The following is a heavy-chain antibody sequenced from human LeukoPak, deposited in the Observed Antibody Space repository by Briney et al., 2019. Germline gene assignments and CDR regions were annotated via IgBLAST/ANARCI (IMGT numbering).Heavy chain of an antibody. D-gene: IGHD5-24*01. Sequence: GASVKVSCTASGGTFSSYAISWVRQAPGQGLEWMGIINPSGGSTSYAQKFQGRVTMTRDTSTSTVYMELSSLRSEDTAVYYCAREMATINYYYGMDVWGQGTTVTVSS. CDR3: AREMATINYYYGMDV. V-gene: IGHV1-46*01. CDR2: INPSGGST. CDR1: GGTFSSYA. J-gene: IGHJ6*02.